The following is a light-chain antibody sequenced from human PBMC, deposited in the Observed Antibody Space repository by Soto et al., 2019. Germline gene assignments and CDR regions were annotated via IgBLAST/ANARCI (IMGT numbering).Light chain of an antibody. CDR2: GAS. Sequence: DIVLTQSPDTLSLSPWERATLSCRASQTVSSNYLAWCQQRPGQAPRPIIEGASTRAAVIPERVIGSGSGTDVTLTSTRLEPEDSAVDVCQQYTGPSTTFGQGTRLEIK. J-gene: IGKJ5*01. CDR3: QQYTGPSTT. CDR1: QTVSSNY. V-gene: IGKV3-20*01.